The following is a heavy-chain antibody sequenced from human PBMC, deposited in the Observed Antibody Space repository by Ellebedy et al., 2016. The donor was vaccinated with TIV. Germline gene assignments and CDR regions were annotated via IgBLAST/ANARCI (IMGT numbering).Heavy chain of an antibody. V-gene: IGHV1-18*01. D-gene: IGHD3-22*01. CDR3: ARDFGSSGYPRWVFDY. CDR2: ISAYNGNT. CDR1: GYTFTSYG. J-gene: IGHJ4*02. Sequence: AASVKVSCKASGYTFTSYGISWVRQAPGQGLEWMGWISAYNGNTNYAQKLQGRVTMTTDTSTSTAYMELRSLRSDDTAVYYCARDFGSSGYPRWVFDYWGQGTLVTVSS.